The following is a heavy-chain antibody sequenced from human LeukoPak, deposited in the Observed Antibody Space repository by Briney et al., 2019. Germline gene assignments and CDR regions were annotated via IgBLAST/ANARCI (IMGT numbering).Heavy chain of an antibody. CDR3: ARVRGDIYYYYYMDV. J-gene: IGHJ6*03. V-gene: IGHV1-69*13. D-gene: IGHD3-10*01. CDR2: IIPIFGTA. Sequence: SAKVSCKASGGTFSSYAISWVRQAPGQGLEWMGGIIPIFGTANYAQKFQGRVTITADESTSTAYMELSSLRSEDTAVYYCARVRGDIYYYYYMDVWGKGTTVTVSS. CDR1: GGTFSSYA.